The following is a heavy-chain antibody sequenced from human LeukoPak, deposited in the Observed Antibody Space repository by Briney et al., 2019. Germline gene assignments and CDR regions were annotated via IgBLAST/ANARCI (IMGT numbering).Heavy chain of an antibody. Sequence: GGTLRLSCAASGFSFRSHGMNWVRQAPGRGLEWVSYISSSGSTIYYADSVKGRFTISRDNAKNSLYLQMNSLRAEDTAVYYCASSDVSYGVDYWGQGTLVTVSS. CDR1: GFSFRSHG. D-gene: IGHD4-17*01. CDR2: ISSSGSTI. V-gene: IGHV3-48*04. CDR3: ASSDVSYGVDY. J-gene: IGHJ4*02.